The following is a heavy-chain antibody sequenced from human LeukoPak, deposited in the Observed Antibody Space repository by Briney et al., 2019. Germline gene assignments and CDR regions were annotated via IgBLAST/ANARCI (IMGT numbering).Heavy chain of an antibody. CDR2: IYHTGTT. CDR1: GGSISSGDYY. D-gene: IGHD6-19*01. Sequence: SETLSLTCTVSGGSISSGDYYWSWIRQHPVKGLEWIGNIYHTGTTYYNPSLKSRVIMSVDTSKNQFSLRLSSVSAADTAVYYCARAPEWLIFDYWGQGTLVTVSS. J-gene: IGHJ4*02. V-gene: IGHV4-31*03. CDR3: ARAPEWLIFDY.